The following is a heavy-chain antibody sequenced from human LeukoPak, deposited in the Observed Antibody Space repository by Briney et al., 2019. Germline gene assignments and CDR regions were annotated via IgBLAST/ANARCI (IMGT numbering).Heavy chain of an antibody. CDR1: GFTFSSYD. J-gene: IGHJ3*02. CDR3: AKEARITMIVVDREAEFDI. CDR2: ISGSGGST. Sequence: GGSLRLSCAASGFTFSSYDMSWVRQAPGKGLEWVSVISGSGGSTYYADSVKGRFTISRDNSKNTLYLQMNSLRAEDTAVYYCAKEARITMIVVDREAEFDIWGQGTMVTVSS. D-gene: IGHD3-22*01. V-gene: IGHV3-23*01.